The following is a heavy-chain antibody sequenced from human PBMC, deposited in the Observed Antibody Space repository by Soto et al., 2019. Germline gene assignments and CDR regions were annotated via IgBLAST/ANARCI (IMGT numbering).Heavy chain of an antibody. CDR3: AAGVMTTVTTNAFDI. CDR2: ISAYNGNT. J-gene: IGHJ3*02. CDR1: GYTFTSYG. Sequence: GASVKVSCKASGYTFTSYGISWVRQAPGQGLEWMGWISAYNGNTNYARKLQGRVTMTTDTSTSTAYMELRSLRSGDTAVYYCAAGVMTTVTTNAFDIWGQGTMVTVSS. D-gene: IGHD4-17*01. V-gene: IGHV1-18*01.